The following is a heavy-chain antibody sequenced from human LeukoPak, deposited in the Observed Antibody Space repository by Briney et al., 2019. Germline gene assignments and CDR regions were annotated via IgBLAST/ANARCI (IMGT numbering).Heavy chain of an antibody. CDR1: GFTFSSYA. Sequence: GGSLRLSCAASGFTFSSYAMHWVRQAPGKGLEWVAVISYDGSNKYYADSVKGRFTISRDNSKNTLYLQMNSLRAEDTAVYYCAKPLRYSGYDWGYWGQGTLVTISS. V-gene: IGHV3-30-3*02. CDR2: ISYDGSNK. CDR3: AKPLRYSGYDWGY. J-gene: IGHJ4*02. D-gene: IGHD5-12*01.